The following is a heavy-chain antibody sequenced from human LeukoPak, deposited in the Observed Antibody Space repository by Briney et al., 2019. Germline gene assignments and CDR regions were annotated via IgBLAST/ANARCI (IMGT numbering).Heavy chain of an antibody. CDR1: GFTFCNFG. V-gene: IGHV3-49*04. CDR2: IRSKAYGGTT. Sequence: GSLRLSCTASGFTFCNFGMSWVRQAPGKGLQWVGFIRSKAYGGTTEYAASVKGRFTISRDDSTRIAYLQMNSLKTDDTGVYYCSRERYSYGPFDYWGQGTLVTVSS. CDR3: SRERYSYGPFDY. J-gene: IGHJ4*02. D-gene: IGHD5-18*01.